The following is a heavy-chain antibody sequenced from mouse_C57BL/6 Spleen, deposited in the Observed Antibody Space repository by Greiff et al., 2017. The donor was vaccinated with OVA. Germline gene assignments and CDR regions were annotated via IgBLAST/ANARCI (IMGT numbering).Heavy chain of an antibody. V-gene: IGHV1-81*01. CDR2: IYPRSGNT. J-gene: IGHJ4*01. D-gene: IGHD1-1*01. CDR1: GYTFTSYG. CDR3: ARKGGSSYYYAMDY. Sequence: VQLQQSGAELARPGASVKLSCKASGYTFTSYGISWVKQRTGQGLEWIGEIYPRSGNTYSNEKFKGKGTLTADKSSSTAFMELRSLTSEDSAVYFCARKGGSSYYYAMDYWGQGTSVTVSS.